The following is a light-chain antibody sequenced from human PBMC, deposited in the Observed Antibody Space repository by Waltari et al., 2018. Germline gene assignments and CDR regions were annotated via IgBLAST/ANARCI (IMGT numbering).Light chain of an antibody. V-gene: IGLV1-51*01. CDR3: GAWDSSLNSLV. Sequence: QSVLTQPASVSAAPGQKVTISCSGRSSNIGHNYVSWYQHVPGTAPKAIIYNNNRRPSWIPARLSGPKPGTSATLGITGLQTGDEADYYCGAWDSSLNSLVFGGGTKVTVL. CDR2: NNN. J-gene: IGLJ2*01. CDR1: SSNIGHNY.